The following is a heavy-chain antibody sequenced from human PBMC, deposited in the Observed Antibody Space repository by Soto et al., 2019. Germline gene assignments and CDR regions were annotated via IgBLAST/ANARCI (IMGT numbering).Heavy chain of an antibody. V-gene: IGHV1-2*04. J-gene: IGHJ6*02. Sequence: ASVKVSCKASGYSFTDYHIHWVRQAPGQGLEWLGRINPKSGGTSTAQKFQGWVTMTRDRSISTVYMELTRLRSDDTAVYFRARGHSTDCSNGVCSFFYNHEMDVWGQGTTVTVSS. CDR1: GYSFTDYH. CDR3: ARGHSTDCSNGVCSFFYNHEMDV. CDR2: INPKSGGT. D-gene: IGHD2-8*01.